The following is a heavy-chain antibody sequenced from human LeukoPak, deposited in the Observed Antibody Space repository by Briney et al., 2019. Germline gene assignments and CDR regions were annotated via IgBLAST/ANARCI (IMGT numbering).Heavy chain of an antibody. CDR2: IYYSGST. CDR1: GGSISSHY. D-gene: IGHD3-22*01. CDR3: ARDPGYYYDSRGSNFDH. V-gene: IGHV4-59*11. Sequence: SETLPLTCTVSGGSISSHYWSWIRQPPGKGLEWIGYIYYSGSTNYNPSLKSRVTISVDTSKNQFSLKLNSVTAADTAMYYCARDPGYYYDSRGSNFDHWGQGTLVTVSS. J-gene: IGHJ4*02.